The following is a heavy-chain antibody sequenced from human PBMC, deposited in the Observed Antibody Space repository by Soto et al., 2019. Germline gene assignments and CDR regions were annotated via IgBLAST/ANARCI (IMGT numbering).Heavy chain of an antibody. CDR2: FFIGGDT. CDR1: VFVVTNYY. D-gene: IGHD3-3*01. J-gene: IGHJ3*01. V-gene: IGHV3-53*01. Sequence: GGSLRICSAASVFVVTNYYMIWVRQAPGKGLEWVAVFFIGGDTHYAESVKGRFTISRDNSKNTLYLQMNSLRAEDTAVYYCAREPLWSGPLPLDAFDLWGQGTMVTVSS. CDR3: AREPLWSGPLPLDAFDL.